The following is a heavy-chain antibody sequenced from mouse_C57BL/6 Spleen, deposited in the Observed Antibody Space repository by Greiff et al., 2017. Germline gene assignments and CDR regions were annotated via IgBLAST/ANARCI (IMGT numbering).Heavy chain of an antibody. CDR1: GYTFTEYT. D-gene: IGHD3-2*02. Sequence: VQLVESGAELVKPGASVKLSCKASGYTFTEYTIHWVKQRSGQGLEWIGWFYPGSGSIKYNEKFKDKATLTADKSSSTVYMELSRLTSEDSAVYFCARHEERRQLRLPAWFAYWGQGTLVTVSA. J-gene: IGHJ3*01. V-gene: IGHV1-62-2*01. CDR3: ARHEERRQLRLPAWFAY. CDR2: FYPGSGSI.